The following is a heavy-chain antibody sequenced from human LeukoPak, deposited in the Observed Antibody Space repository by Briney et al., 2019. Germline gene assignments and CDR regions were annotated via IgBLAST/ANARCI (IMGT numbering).Heavy chain of an antibody. CDR2: INPNIGDA. Sequence: ASVKVSCKASGYTFTDYFIHWVRQAPGQGLEWMGWINPNIGDASYAQKFQDRVTMTRDRSINTAHMELGRLTSDDTAVYYCARMALDGGDSIGFDSWGQGTLVTVSS. CDR3: ARMALDGGDSIGFDS. J-gene: IGHJ5*01. D-gene: IGHD2-21*02. V-gene: IGHV1-2*02. CDR1: GYTFTDYF.